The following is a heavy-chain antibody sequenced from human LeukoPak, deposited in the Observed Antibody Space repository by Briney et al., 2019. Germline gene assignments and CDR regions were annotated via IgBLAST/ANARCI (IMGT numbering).Heavy chain of an antibody. CDR3: AKDHYGYSSGPVDY. Sequence: GGSLRLSCAASGFTFSSYAMSWVRQAPGKGLEWLSAISGSGGSTYYADSVKGRFTISRDNSKDTLYLQMNSLRVEDTAVYYCAKDHYGYSSGPVDYWGQGTLVTVSS. D-gene: IGHD6-19*01. CDR1: GFTFSSYA. V-gene: IGHV3-23*01. CDR2: ISGSGGST. J-gene: IGHJ4*02.